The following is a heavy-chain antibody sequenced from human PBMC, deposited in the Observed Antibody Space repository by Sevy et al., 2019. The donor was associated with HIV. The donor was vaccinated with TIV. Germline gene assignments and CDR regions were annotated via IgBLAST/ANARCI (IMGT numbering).Heavy chain of an antibody. Sequence: SETLSLTCSVSGGSISSGDYYWTWMRQSPGKGLEWIGYIYYSGITYYNPSLKSRVIISIDTVKNQFSLKLSSVTAADTAVYYCARYFTRTSAHNWFDPWGQGTLVTVSS. J-gene: IGHJ5*02. CDR3: ARYFTRTSAHNWFDP. D-gene: IGHD2-2*01. V-gene: IGHV4-30-4*01. CDR2: IYYSGIT. CDR1: GGSISSGDYY.